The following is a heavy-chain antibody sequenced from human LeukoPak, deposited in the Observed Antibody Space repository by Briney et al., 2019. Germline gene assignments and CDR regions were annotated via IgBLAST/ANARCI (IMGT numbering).Heavy chain of an antibody. CDR2: ISYDGSNK. CDR1: GFTFSSYG. D-gene: IGHD5-12*01. CDR3: AKEELEYSGYVPSLYFDY. Sequence: GGSLRLSCAASGFTFSSYGMHWVRQAPGKGLEWVAVISYDGSNKYYADSVKGRFTISRDNSKNTLYLQMNSLRAEDTAVYYCAKEELEYSGYVPSLYFDYWGQGTLVTVSS. V-gene: IGHV3-30*18. J-gene: IGHJ4*02.